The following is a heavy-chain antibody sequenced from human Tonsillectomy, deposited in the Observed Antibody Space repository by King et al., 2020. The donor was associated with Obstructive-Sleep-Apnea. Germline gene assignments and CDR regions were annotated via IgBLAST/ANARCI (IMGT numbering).Heavy chain of an antibody. CDR2: INWNSGHI. J-gene: IGHJ3*02. CDR3: VKDRAGGVPDAFDI. V-gene: IGHV3-9*01. CDR1: GFSFDDYA. Sequence: QLVQSGGGLVQPGRSLRLSCAASGFSFDDYAMHWVRQAPGKGLERVSGINWNSGHIGYSDSVKGRFTISRDNAKNSLYLEMNSLRAEDTALYYCVKDRAGGVPDAFDIWGQGAMVTVSS. D-gene: IGHD3-16*01.